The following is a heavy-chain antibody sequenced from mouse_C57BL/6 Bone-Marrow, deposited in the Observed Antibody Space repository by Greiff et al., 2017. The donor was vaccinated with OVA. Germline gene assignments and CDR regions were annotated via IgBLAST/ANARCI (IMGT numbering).Heavy chain of an antibody. J-gene: IGHJ3*01. CDR1: GYTFTSYW. Sequence: QVQLQQPGAELVKPGASVKLSCKASGYTFTSYWMHWVKQRPGQGLEWIGRIHPSDSDTNYNQKFKGNATLTVDKSTSTAYMQLSSLTSEDSAVYYCAIWPHYGSSYLFAYWGQGTLVTVSA. CDR2: IHPSDSDT. CDR3: AIWPHYGSSYLFAY. V-gene: IGHV1-74*01. D-gene: IGHD1-1*01.